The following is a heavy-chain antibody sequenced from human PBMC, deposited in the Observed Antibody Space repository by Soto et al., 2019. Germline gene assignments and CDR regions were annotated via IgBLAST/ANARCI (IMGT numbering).Heavy chain of an antibody. CDR1: VFSFSSYT. J-gene: IGHJ5*01. D-gene: IGHD2-15*01. Sequence: PGWSLRLSCTASVFSFSSYTMNWVRQAPGKGLQWVAPITNRGTHTYSADSVRGRFTISRDNDKNSLYLQMNNLRAEDTATYYCARAHEVAWFDSWGLGTLVTVSS. CDR3: ARAHEVAWFDS. V-gene: IGHV3-21*06. CDR2: ITNRGTHT.